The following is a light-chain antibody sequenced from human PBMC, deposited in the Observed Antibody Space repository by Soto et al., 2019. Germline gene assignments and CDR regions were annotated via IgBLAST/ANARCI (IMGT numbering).Light chain of an antibody. CDR3: QQRSDWPIT. CDR1: QSVASY. Sequence: EIVLTQSPATLSLSPGERATLSCRASQSVASYLAWYQQKPGQAPRLLIYGASNRATGIPARFSGSGSGTDFTLTICSLEPEDFAVYYCQQRSDWPITFGQGTRLEIK. J-gene: IGKJ5*01. V-gene: IGKV3-11*01. CDR2: GAS.